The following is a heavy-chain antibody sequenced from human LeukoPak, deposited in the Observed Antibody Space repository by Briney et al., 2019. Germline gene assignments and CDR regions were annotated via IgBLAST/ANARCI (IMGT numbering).Heavy chain of an antibody. V-gene: IGHV3-64D*06. CDR3: AKDRGY. J-gene: IGHJ4*02. CDR1: GFTFSSYA. CDR2: ISSSGGST. Sequence: SGGSLRLSCSAFGFTFSSYAIHWVRQVPGKGLEYVSAISSSGGSTYYADSVKGRFTISRDNSKSTVSLHMSSLRADDTAVYYCAKDRGYWGQGTLVTVSS.